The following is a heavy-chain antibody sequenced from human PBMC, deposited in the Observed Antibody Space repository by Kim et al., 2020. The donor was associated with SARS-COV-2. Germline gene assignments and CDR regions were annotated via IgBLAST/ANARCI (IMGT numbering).Heavy chain of an antibody. V-gene: IGHV4-31*03. J-gene: IGHJ4*02. CDR2: IYYSGST. CDR3: ARGLVVYASAYYFDY. CDR1: GGSISSGGYY. Sequence: SETLSLTCTVSGGSISSGGYYWSWIRQHPGKGLEWIGYIYYSGSTYYNPSLKSRVTISVDTSKNQFSLKLSSVTAADTAVYYCARGLVVYASAYYFDYWGQGTLVTVSS. D-gene: IGHD2-8*02.